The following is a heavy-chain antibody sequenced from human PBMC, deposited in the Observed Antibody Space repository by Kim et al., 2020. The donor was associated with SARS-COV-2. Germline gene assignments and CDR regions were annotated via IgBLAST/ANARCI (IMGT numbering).Heavy chain of an antibody. D-gene: IGHD6-19*01. CDR3: AQGGSLSGWDFDY. Sequence: GGSLRLSCAASGFIFGDYAMQWVRQAPGKGLEWVSGITWNSGNIGYADSVKGRFTISRDNAKNSLYLQMNSLGAEDTALYYCAQGGSLSGWDFDYWGLGT. J-gene: IGHJ4*02. CDR1: GFIFGDYA. V-gene: IGHV3-9*01. CDR2: ITWNSGNI.